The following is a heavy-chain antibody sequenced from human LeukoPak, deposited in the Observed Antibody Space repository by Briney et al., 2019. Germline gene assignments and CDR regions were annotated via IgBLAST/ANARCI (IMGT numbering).Heavy chain of an antibody. CDR3: ARDPQLYSVNDWG. CDR1: GFTFSSYS. V-gene: IGHV3-21*01. D-gene: IGHD5/OR15-5a*01. Sequence: GGSLRLSCAASGFTFSSYSMCWVRQAPGKGLEWVSSITGSSGYIHYADSVKGRFTISRDNAKNSLYLQMNSLRAEDTAVYYCARDPQLYSVNDWGWGQGTLVTVSS. J-gene: IGHJ4*02. CDR2: ITGSSGYI.